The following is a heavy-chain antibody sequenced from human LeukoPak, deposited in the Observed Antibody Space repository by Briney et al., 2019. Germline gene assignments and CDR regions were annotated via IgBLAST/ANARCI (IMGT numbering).Heavy chain of an antibody. J-gene: IGHJ3*01. CDR1: GFTFSNAW. D-gene: IGHD6-6*01. CDR2: INSDGSEG. Sequence: GGSLRLSCAASGFTFSNAWMNWVRQAPGKGLEWVASINSDGSEGYYADVVKGRFTISRDNAKNSLYLQINSLRAEDTAVYYCAGSSYSSSSSVWGQGTMVTVSS. CDR3: AGSSYSSSSSV. V-gene: IGHV3-7*03.